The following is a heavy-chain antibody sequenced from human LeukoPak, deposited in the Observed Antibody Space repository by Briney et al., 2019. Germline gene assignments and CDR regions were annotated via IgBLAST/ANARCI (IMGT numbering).Heavy chain of an antibody. CDR3: AITGYYDSSGYYGGYYYYYGMDV. CDR2: INPSGGST. Sequence: ASVKVSCKASGYTFTSYYMHWVRQAPGQGLEWMGIINPSGGSTSYAQKFQGRVTMTRDTSTSTVYMELSSLRSEDTAVYCCAITGYYDSSGYYGGYYYYYGMDVWGQGTTVTVSS. D-gene: IGHD3-22*01. J-gene: IGHJ6*02. CDR1: GYTFTSYY. V-gene: IGHV1-46*03.